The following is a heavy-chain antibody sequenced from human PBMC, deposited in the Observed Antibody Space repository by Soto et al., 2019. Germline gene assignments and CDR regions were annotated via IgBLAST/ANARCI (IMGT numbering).Heavy chain of an antibody. CDR1: GYTFTSYG. J-gene: IGHJ4*02. CDR2: ISAYNGNT. CDR3: ARGYCSGGSCWTFDY. V-gene: IGHV1-18*01. Sequence: ASVKVSCKASGYTFTSYGISWVRQAPGQGIEWMGWISAYNGNTNYAQKLQGRVTMTTDTSTSTAYMELRSLRSDDTAVYYCARGYCSGGSCWTFDYWGQGTLVTVSS. D-gene: IGHD2-15*01.